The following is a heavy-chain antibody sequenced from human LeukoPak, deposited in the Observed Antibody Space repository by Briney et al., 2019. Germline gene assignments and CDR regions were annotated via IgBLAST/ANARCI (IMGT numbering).Heavy chain of an antibody. Sequence: GGSLRLSCAASGFTFSSYAMSWVRQAPGKGLEWVAVISYDGSNKYYADSVKGRFTISRDNSKNTLYLQMNSLRAEDTAVYYCARGDDSSGYRIDYWGQGTLVTVSS. V-gene: IGHV3-30-3*01. J-gene: IGHJ4*02. D-gene: IGHD3-22*01. CDR2: ISYDGSNK. CDR3: ARGDDSSGYRIDY. CDR1: GFTFSSYA.